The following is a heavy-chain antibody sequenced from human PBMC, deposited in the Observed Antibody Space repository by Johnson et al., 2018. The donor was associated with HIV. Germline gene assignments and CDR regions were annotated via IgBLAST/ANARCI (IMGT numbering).Heavy chain of an antibody. CDR1: GFTFDDYG. J-gene: IGHJ3*02. Sequence: VQLVESGGGVVRPGGSLRLSCAASGFTFDDYGMSWVRQAPGKGLEWVSLIFSVGNTYYADSVKGRFTISRVNSNNMGYLQMDSLRPEDTAVYYCARDGRDLVTRGAFDIGGQGTVVTVSS. V-gene: IGHV3-66*02. CDR3: ARDGRDLVTRGAFDI. D-gene: IGHD5-18*01. CDR2: IFSVGNT.